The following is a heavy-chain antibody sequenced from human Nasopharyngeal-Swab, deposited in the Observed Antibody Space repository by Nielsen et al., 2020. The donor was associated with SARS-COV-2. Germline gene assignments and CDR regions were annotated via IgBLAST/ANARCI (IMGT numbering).Heavy chain of an antibody. V-gene: IGHV3-11*04. CDR1: GFTFTDYY. CDR3: ARERGGGYGDY. D-gene: IGHD5-12*01. J-gene: IGHJ4*02. CDR2: ISDSGTT. Sequence: GESLKISCAASGFTFTDYYMSWIRQAPGKGLEWISYISDSGTTKYADSVKGRFTISRDNAQNSVYLQMNSLTAEDTAVYYCARERGGGYGDYWGQGTLVTVSS.